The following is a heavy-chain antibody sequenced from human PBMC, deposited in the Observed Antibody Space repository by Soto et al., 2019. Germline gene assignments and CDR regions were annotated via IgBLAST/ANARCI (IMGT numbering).Heavy chain of an antibody. CDR1: GFTFSSYD. CDR3: ARGPYGSGSPIAPYYFDY. D-gene: IGHD3-10*01. V-gene: IGHV3-13*01. CDR2: IGTAGDT. Sequence: EVQLVESGGGLVQPGGSLRLSCAASGFTFSSYDMHWVRQATGKGLEWVSAIGTAGDTYYPASVKRRFTISRENANNSLYSQMNSLRGGDTAVYYCARGPYGSGSPIAPYYFDYWGQGTLVTVSS. J-gene: IGHJ4*02.